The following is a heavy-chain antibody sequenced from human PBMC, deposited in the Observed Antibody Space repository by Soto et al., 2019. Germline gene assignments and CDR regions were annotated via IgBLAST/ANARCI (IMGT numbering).Heavy chain of an antibody. D-gene: IGHD2-8*02. CDR1: GFTFSSAW. CDR3: TAHPHYYTGGVAY. V-gene: IGHV3-15*07. CDR2: IKGKVHGETT. J-gene: IGHJ4*02. Sequence: EVQLVESGGGLVKPGGSLRLSCAASGFTFSSAWLNWVRQAPGKGLEWVGRIKGKVHGETTDYAAPVKGRFSISRDDSSNTLHLQMNSLEIEDTAVYYCTAHPHYYTGGVAYWGQGALVTVSS.